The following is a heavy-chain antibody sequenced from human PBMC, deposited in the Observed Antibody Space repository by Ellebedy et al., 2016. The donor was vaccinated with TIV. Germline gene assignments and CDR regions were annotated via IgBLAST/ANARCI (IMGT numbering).Heavy chain of an antibody. J-gene: IGHJ4*02. Sequence: GESLKISCAASGFTFSSYGINWVRQAPGKGLEWVAVIWYDGSNKYYAESVKGRFTVSRDNSKSTLYLQMNSLSAEDTALYYCVRDQNVWGQGTLVTVSS. V-gene: IGHV3-33*01. CDR3: VRDQNV. CDR1: GFTFSSYG. CDR2: IWYDGSNK.